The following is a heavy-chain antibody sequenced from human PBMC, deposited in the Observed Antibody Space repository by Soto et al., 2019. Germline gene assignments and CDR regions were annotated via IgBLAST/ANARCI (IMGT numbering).Heavy chain of an antibody. V-gene: IGHV3-21*01. J-gene: IGHJ6*03. D-gene: IGHD2-15*01. CDR2: ISSSSSYI. CDR1: GFTFSSYS. CDR3: ARVGEYCSGGSCYSAPLTYYYYYMDV. Sequence: GGSLRLSCAASGFTFSSYSMNWVRQAPGKGLEWVSSISSSSSYIYYADSVKGRFTISRDNAKNSLYLQMNSLRAEDTAVYYCARVGEYCSGGSCYSAPLTYYYYYMDVWGKGTTVTVSS.